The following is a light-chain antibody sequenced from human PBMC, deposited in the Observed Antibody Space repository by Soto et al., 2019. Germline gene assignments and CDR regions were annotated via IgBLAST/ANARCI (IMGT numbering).Light chain of an antibody. CDR1: QSISTY. J-gene: IGKJ3*01. V-gene: IGKV1-39*01. Sequence: DIQMTQSPSSLSASVGDRVTITCRASQSISTYLNWYQQKPGKAPKFLIYAASSLQSGVPSRSSGSGSGTDFTLTISSLQPEDSATYYCQQSYRAPLTFGPGTKVAIK. CDR3: QQSYRAPLT. CDR2: AAS.